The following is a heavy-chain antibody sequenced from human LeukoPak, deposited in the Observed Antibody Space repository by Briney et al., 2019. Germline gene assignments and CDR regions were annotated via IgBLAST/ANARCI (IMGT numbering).Heavy chain of an antibody. Sequence: GRSLRLSCAASGFTFSSYAMHWVRQAPGKGLEWVAVISYDGSNKYYADSVKGRFTISRDNSKNTLYLQMNSLRAEDTAVYYCARVGGEGGATYFDYWGQGTLVTVSS. CDR3: ARVGGEGGATYFDY. CDR1: GFTFSSYA. D-gene: IGHD1-26*01. CDR2: ISYDGSNK. J-gene: IGHJ4*02. V-gene: IGHV3-30*01.